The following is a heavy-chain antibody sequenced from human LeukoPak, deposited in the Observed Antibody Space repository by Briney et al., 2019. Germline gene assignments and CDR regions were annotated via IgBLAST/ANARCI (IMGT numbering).Heavy chain of an antibody. Sequence: TGGSLRLSCAASGFTFSSYSMNWVRQAPGKGLEWVSYISSSSSTIYYADSVKGRFTISRDNAKNSLYLQMNSLRAEDTAVYYCARDRGSGSTPYAFDIWGQGTMVTVSS. D-gene: IGHD1-26*01. V-gene: IGHV3-48*04. J-gene: IGHJ3*02. CDR2: ISSSSSTI. CDR1: GFTFSSYS. CDR3: ARDRGSGSTPYAFDI.